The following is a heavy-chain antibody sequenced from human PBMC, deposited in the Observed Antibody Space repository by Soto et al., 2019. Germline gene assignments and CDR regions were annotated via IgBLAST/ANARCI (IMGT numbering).Heavy chain of an antibody. CDR2: IYYSGST. CDR3: ARGVTMIVVVMSYWFDP. J-gene: IGHJ5*02. V-gene: IGHV4-30-4*01. D-gene: IGHD3-22*01. CDR1: GGSISSGDYY. Sequence: SETLSLTCTVSGGSISSGDYYWSWIRQPPGKGLEWIGYIYYSGSTYYNPSLKSRVTISVDTSKNQFSLKLSSVTAADTAVYYCARGVTMIVVVMSYWFDPWGQGTLVTAPQ.